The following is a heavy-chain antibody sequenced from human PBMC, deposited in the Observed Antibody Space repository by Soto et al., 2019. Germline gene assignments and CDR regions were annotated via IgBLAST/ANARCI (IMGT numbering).Heavy chain of an antibody. CDR2: IIPILGIA. CDR3: ARGGKRGKHNRYAFDI. CDR1: GGTFSSYT. J-gene: IGHJ3*02. V-gene: IGHV1-69*02. Sequence: GASVKVSCKASGGTFSSYTISWVRQAPGQGLEWMGRIIPILGIANYAQKFQGRVTITADKSTSTAYMELSSLRSEDTAVYYCARGGKRGKHNRYAFDIWGQGTMVTVSS. D-gene: IGHD1-1*01.